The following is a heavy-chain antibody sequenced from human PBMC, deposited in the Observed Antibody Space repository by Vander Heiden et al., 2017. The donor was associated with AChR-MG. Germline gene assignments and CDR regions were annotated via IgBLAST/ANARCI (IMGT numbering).Heavy chain of an antibody. CDR1: GFPFSSSA. V-gene: IGHV3-30*09. CDR3: ARGYERNSGYEFKSPVLDY. Sequence: QVQLVESGGGEVQPGRSLKLSCAATGFPFSSSARHWVRQAPGKGLEWVAVISHDGSSKYYTDSVKGRFAISRDNSKNTLFLQLNSLRADDTAVYYCARGYERNSGYEFKSPVLDYWGQGTLVTVSS. CDR2: ISHDGSSK. D-gene: IGHD5-12*01. J-gene: IGHJ4*02.